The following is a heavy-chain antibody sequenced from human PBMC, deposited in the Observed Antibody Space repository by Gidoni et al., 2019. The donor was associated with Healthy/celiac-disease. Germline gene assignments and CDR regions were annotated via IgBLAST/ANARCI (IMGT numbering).Heavy chain of an antibody. CDR2: IIPIFGTA. D-gene: IGHD2-2*01. V-gene: IGHV1-69*01. J-gene: IGHJ4*02. Sequence: QVQLVQSGAEVKKPGSSVKVSCKASGGTFSSYAIRWVRQAPGQGLEWMGGIIPIFGTANYAQKFQGRVTITADESTSTAYMELSSLRSEDTAVYYCASGGADIVVVPAAIIPYFDYWGQGTLVTVSS. CDR3: ASGGADIVVVPAAIIPYFDY. CDR1: GGTFSSYA.